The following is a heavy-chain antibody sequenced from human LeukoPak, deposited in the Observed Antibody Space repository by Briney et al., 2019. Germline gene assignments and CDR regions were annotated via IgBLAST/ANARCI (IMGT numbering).Heavy chain of an antibody. Sequence: SVKVSCKASGGTFSSYAISWVRQAPGQGLEWMGRIIPILGIANYAQKFQGRVTITADKSTSTAYMELSSLRSEDTAVYYCARDPGRGYSYGYPGWGQGTLVTVSS. CDR3: ARDPGRGYSYGYPG. D-gene: IGHD5-18*01. J-gene: IGHJ4*02. V-gene: IGHV1-69*04. CDR2: IIPILGIA. CDR1: GGTFSSYA.